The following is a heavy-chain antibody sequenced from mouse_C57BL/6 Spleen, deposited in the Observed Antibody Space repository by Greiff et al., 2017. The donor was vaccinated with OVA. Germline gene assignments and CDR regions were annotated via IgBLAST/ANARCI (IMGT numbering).Heavy chain of an antibody. Sequence: QVQLQQPGAELVKPGASVKLSCKASGYTFTSYWMQWVKQRPGQGLEWIGEIDPSDSYTNYNQKFKGKATLTVDTSSSTAYMQLSSLTSEDSAVYYCANHYYGSSYGYFDYWGQGTTLTVSS. CDR2: IDPSDSYT. V-gene: IGHV1-50*01. D-gene: IGHD1-1*01. J-gene: IGHJ2*01. CDR3: ANHYYGSSYGYFDY. CDR1: GYTFTSYW.